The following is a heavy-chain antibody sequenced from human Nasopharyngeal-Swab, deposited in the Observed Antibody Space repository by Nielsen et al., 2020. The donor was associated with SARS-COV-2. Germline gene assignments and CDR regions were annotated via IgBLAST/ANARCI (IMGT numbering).Heavy chain of an antibody. CDR2: IYYSGST. Sequence: GSLRLSCTVSGGSISSSSYYWGWIRQPPGKGLEWIGSIYYSGSTYYNPSLKSRVTISVDTSKNQFSLKLSSVTAADTAVYYCATPREGSGAPTGFWGQGTLVTVSS. J-gene: IGHJ4*02. V-gene: IGHV4-39*01. CDR1: GGSISSSSYY. CDR3: ATPREGSGAPTGF. D-gene: IGHD2-15*01.